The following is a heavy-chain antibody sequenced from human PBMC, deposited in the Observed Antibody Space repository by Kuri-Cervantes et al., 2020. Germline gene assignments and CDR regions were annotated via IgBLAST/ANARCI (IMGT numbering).Heavy chain of an antibody. Sequence: SVKVSCKASGGTFSSYAISWVRQAPGQGLEWMGGIIPIFGTATYAQKFQGRVTITADKSTSTAYMELSSLRSEDTAVYYCARMRDYGRAFDIWGQGTMVTVSS. CDR3: ARMRDYGRAFDI. D-gene: IGHD4-17*01. J-gene: IGHJ3*02. CDR1: GGTFSSYA. V-gene: IGHV1-69*06. CDR2: IIPIFGTA.